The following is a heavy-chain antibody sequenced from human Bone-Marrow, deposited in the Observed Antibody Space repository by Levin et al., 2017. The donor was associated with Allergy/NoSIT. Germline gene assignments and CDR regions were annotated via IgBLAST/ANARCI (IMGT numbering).Heavy chain of an antibody. J-gene: IGHJ4*02. V-gene: IGHV1-8*01. D-gene: IGHD2/OR15-2a*01. Sequence: PGESLKISCKASGYTFTTYEINWVRQTPGQGLEWMGWMNPNSGNTGYSEKFQGRLIMTRNTSMNTAYMELSSLISADTAVYYCARGDLSEDYFDYWGQGTLIAVSS. CDR3: ARGDLSEDYFDY. CDR2: MNPNSGNT. CDR1: GYTFTTYE.